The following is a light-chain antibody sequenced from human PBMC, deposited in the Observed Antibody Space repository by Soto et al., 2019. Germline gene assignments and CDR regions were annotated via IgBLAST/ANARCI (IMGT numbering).Light chain of an antibody. J-gene: IGKJ3*01. CDR2: SAS. Sequence: EIVMTQSPATLSASPGERATLSCRASQSVSNNLAWYQQKPGQAPRLLIYSASIRATGIPARFSGSASGTEFTLNISSLQSADFAVYYCQQYNDWPTFGPVTKVDIK. V-gene: IGKV3-15*01. CDR3: QQYNDWPT. CDR1: QSVSNN.